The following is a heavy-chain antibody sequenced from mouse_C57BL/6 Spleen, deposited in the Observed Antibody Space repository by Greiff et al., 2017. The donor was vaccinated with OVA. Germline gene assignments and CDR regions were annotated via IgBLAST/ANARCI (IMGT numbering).Heavy chain of an antibody. CDR1: GFTFSSYA. CDR3: ARDTGYYFDY. J-gene: IGHJ2*01. CDR2: ISDGGSYT. V-gene: IGHV5-4*01. Sequence: EVQLVESGGGLVKPGGSLKLSCAASGFTFSSYAMSWVRQTPEKRLEWVATISDGGSYTYYPDNVKGRFTISRDNAKNNLYLQMSHLKSEDTAMYYCARDTGYYFDYWGQGTTRTVSS. D-gene: IGHD1-1*01.